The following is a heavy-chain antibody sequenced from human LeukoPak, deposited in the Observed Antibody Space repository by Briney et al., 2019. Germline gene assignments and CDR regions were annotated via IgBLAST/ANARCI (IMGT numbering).Heavy chain of an antibody. CDR2: INPDNGDT. J-gene: IGHJ4*02. CDR3: TRDSD. V-gene: IGHV1-3*03. Sequence: GASVKVSCKASGYTFTNYGVNWVRQAPGEGLEWMGCINPDNGDTKYSQGFQGRVTITRDTSATTAYMELSSLRSDDMAVYYCTRDSDWGQGTLVTVSS. CDR1: GYTFTNYG.